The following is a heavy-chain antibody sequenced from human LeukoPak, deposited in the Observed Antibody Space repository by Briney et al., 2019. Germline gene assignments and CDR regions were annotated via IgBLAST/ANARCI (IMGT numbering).Heavy chain of an antibody. D-gene: IGHD6-19*01. CDR2: IIPIFGTA. CDR1: GGTFSSYA. CDR3: ARDIGAVALRHAFDI. Sequence: ASVKVSCKASGGTFSSYAISWVRQAPGQGLEWMGGIIPIFGTANYAQKFQGRVTITADESTSTAYMELSSLRSEDTAVYYCARDIGAVALRHAFDIWGQGTMVTVSS. V-gene: IGHV1-69*13. J-gene: IGHJ3*02.